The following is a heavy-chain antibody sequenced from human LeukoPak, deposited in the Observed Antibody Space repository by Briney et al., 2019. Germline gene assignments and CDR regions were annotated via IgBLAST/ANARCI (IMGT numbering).Heavy chain of an antibody. D-gene: IGHD3-3*01. CDR3: ARDVIFGVVYRDAGYYYGMDV. J-gene: IGHJ6*02. Sequence: ASVKVSCKASGYTFTSYAMHWVRQAPGQRLEWMGWINAGNGNTKYSQKFQGRVTITRDTSASTAYMELSSLRSEDTAVYYCARDVIFGVVYRDAGYYYGMDVWGQGATVTVSS. CDR1: GYTFTSYA. V-gene: IGHV1-3*01. CDR2: INAGNGNT.